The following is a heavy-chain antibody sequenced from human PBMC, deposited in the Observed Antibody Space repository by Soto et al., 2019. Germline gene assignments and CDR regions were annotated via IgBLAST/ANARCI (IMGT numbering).Heavy chain of an antibody. J-gene: IGHJ5*02. D-gene: IGHD2-2*01. CDR1: GGSISSGGYS. V-gene: IGHV4-30-2*01. CDR3: ARAVGYCSSTSCYPPAWFDP. CDR2: IYHSGST. Sequence: PSETLSLTCAVSGGSISSGGYSWSWIRQPPGKGLEWIGYIYHSGSTYYNPSLKSRVTISVDRSKNQFSLKLSSVTAADTAVYYCARAVGYCSSTSCYPPAWFDPWGQGTLVTVSS.